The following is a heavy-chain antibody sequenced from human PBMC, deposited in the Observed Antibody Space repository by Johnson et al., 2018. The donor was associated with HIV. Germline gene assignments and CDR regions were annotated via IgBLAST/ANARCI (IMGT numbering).Heavy chain of an antibody. CDR3: ARDSGYEDHDGFDI. CDR2: ISYDGSKK. V-gene: IGHV3-30*04. D-gene: IGHD5-12*01. Sequence: QVQLVESGGGVVQPGRSLRLSCAASGFTFSSYAMHWVRQAPGKGLEWVAVISYDGSKKYYADSVKGRFTISRDNSKNTLYLQMNSLRAEDTAVYYRARDSGYEDHDGFDIWGQGTMVTVSS. CDR1: GFTFSSYA. J-gene: IGHJ3*02.